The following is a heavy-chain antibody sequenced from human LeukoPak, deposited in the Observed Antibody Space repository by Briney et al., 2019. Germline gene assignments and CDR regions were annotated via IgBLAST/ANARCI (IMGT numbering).Heavy chain of an antibody. D-gene: IGHD3-16*01. J-gene: IGHJ4*03. CDR2: ISGRSSHV. CDR3: GRAFPPLRTSSAGDL. V-gene: IGHV3-21*01. Sequence: PGGSLRLSCSVSGFSFSDYDMNWVRQAPGKGLEWVSAISGRSSHVYYGESVKGRFTISRDNAKNSLYLQLDSLGVEDTAVYYCGRAFPPLRTSSAGDLWGQGTLVTVSS. CDR1: GFSFSDYD.